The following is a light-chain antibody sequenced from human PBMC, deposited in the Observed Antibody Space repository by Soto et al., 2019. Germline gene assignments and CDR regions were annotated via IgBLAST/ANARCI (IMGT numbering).Light chain of an antibody. J-gene: IGKJ1*01. CDR2: AAS. Sequence: DIQMTQSPSSVSASVGDRVTISCRASQRVSTWLAWYQQTPGKAPKLLIYAASRLQSGVLSRFSGSGAGTDCTRTISCLQSEDFATDDCPQTYSTPPTFGQGTKVDIK. V-gene: IGKV1-12*01. CDR3: PQTYSTPPT. CDR1: QRVSTW.